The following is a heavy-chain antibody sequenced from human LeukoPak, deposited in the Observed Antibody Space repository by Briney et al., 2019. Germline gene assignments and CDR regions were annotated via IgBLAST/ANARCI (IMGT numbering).Heavy chain of an antibody. Sequence: SETLSLTCSVSGVSISRYYWSWIRQSPGKGLEWIGHMYYSGRINYNPSLNGRVTISVDTSKNQFSLKLSSVTAADTAVYYCARANKRRGYCSGGSCYSYYYYGMDVWGQGTTVTVSS. CDR1: GVSISRYY. V-gene: IGHV4-59*12. J-gene: IGHJ6*02. CDR3: ARANKRRGYCSGGSCYSYYYYGMDV. CDR2: MYYSGRI. D-gene: IGHD2-15*01.